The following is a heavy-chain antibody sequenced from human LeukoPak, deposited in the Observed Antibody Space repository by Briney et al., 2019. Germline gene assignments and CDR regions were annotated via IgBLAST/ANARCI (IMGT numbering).Heavy chain of an antibody. D-gene: IGHD4-17*01. CDR2: IYYSGST. J-gene: IGHJ4*02. Sequence: PSETLSLTCTVSGGSISSSSHYWGWIRQPPGKGLEWIGSIYYSGSTYYNPSLKSRVTISVDTSKNQFSLKLSSVTAADTAVYYCARFPAVTTEYFDYWGQGTLVTVSS. V-gene: IGHV4-39*01. CDR3: ARFPAVTTEYFDY. CDR1: GGSISSSSHY.